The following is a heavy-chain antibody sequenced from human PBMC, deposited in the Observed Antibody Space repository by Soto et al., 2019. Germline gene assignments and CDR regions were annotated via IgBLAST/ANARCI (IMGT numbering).Heavy chain of an antibody. J-gene: IGHJ4*02. CDR2: IIPILGIA. D-gene: IGHD3-10*01. CDR3: AREEYYYGSGAFFDY. Sequence: QVQLVQSGAEVKKHGSSVKVSCKASGGTFSSYTISWVRQAPGQGLEWMGRIIPILGIANYAQKFQGRVTITADKSTSTAYMDLSSLRSEDTAVYYCAREEYYYGSGAFFDYWGQGTLVTVSS. CDR1: GGTFSSYT. V-gene: IGHV1-69*08.